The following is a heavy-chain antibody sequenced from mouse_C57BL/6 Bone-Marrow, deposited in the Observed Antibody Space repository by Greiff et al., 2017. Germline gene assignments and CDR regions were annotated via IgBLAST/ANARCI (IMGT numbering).Heavy chain of an antibody. CDR1: GYTFTSYW. CDR3: AIGDYDAWFAY. D-gene: IGHD2-4*01. Sequence: QVQLQQPGAELVKPGASVKVSCKASGYTFTSYWMHWVKQRPGQGLEWIGRIHPSDSDTNYNQKFKGKATLTVDKSSSTAYMQLSSLTSEDSAVYYCAIGDYDAWFAYWGQGTLVTVSA. V-gene: IGHV1-74*01. J-gene: IGHJ3*01. CDR2: IHPSDSDT.